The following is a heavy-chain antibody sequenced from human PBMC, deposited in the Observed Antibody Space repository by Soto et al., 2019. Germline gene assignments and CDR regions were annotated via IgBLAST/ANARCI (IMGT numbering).Heavy chain of an antibody. Sequence: EVQLLESGGGLVQPGGSLRLSCAASGFTFSSYAMSWVRQAPGKGLEWVSAISGSGGSTYYADSVKGRFTISRDNSQDTLYLQINSLRAEHTAVYNGAKDQLAPEHQLTKNDAFDIWGQGTMVTVSS. D-gene: IGHD3-3*02. CDR3: AKDQLAPEHQLTKNDAFDI. CDR2: ISGSGGST. CDR1: GFTFSSYA. J-gene: IGHJ3*02. V-gene: IGHV3-23*01.